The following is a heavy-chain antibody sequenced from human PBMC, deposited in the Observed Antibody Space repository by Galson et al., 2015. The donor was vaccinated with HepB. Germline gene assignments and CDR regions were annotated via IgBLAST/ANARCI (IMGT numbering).Heavy chain of an antibody. CDR3: ARTNQGATVYGMEV. Sequence: SVKVSCKASGYTFSSYGISWVRQAPGQGLEWMGSISADNGKTIYAQKLQGRATMNTDTPTSTAYMDLKSLRYDGTAVYYCARTNQGATVYGMEVWGQGTTVTVSS. CDR2: ISADNGKT. D-gene: IGHD2-8*01. CDR1: GYTFSSYG. V-gene: IGHV1-18*01. J-gene: IGHJ6*02.